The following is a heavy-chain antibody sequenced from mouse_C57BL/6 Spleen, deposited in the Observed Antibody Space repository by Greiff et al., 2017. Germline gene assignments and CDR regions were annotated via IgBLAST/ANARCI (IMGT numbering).Heavy chain of an antibody. D-gene: IGHD1-1*01. V-gene: IGHV14-1*01. CDR3: TTVVASYYFDY. J-gene: IGHJ2*01. CDR2: IDPEDGDT. Sequence: VQLQQPGAELVRPGASVKLSCTASGFNINDYYMHWVKQRPEQGLEWIGRIDPEDGDTEYAPKFQGKATMTADTSSNTAYLQLSSLTSEDTAVYYCTTVVASYYFDYWGQGTTLTVSS. CDR1: GFNINDYY.